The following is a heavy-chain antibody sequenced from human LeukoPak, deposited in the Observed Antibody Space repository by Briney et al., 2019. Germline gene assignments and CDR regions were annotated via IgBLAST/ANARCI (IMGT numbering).Heavy chain of an antibody. Sequence: ASVKVSCKASGYMFISYNMQWVRQAPGQGLEWMGMVSGSGVHTKYAQKFRDRVTMTSDTSTSTVYMGLSSLTSDDTAVYYCARDQNYATDYWGQGTLVTV. CDR3: ARDQNYATDY. V-gene: IGHV1-46*03. CDR1: GYMFISYN. D-gene: IGHD2-2*01. CDR2: VSGSGVHT. J-gene: IGHJ4*02.